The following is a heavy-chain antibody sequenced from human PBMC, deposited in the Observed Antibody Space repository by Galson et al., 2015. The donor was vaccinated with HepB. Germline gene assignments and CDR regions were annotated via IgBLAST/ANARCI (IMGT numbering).Heavy chain of an antibody. CDR2: ISWNSGSI. CDR1: GFAFDDYA. D-gene: IGHD3-3*01. V-gene: IGHV3-9*01. CDR3: ATTFWSGPRHYYYYMDV. Sequence: SLRLSCAASGFAFDDYAMHWVRQAPGKGLEWVSGISWNSGSIGYADSVKGRFTISRDNAKNSLYLQMNSLRAEDTALYYCATTFWSGPRHYYYYMDVWGKGTTVTVSS. J-gene: IGHJ6*03.